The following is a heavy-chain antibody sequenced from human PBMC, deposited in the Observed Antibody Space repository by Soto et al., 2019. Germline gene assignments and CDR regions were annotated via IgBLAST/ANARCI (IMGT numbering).Heavy chain of an antibody. J-gene: IGHJ3*02. Sequence: SETLSLTCAVSGGSISSSNWWSWVRQPPGKGLEWIGEIYHSGSTNYNPSLKSRVTISVDKSKNQFSLKLSSVTAADTAVYYCAILIYYDSSGYPKDGAFEIWGQGTMVTVSS. D-gene: IGHD3-22*01. CDR3: AILIYYDSSGYPKDGAFEI. CDR2: IYHSGST. V-gene: IGHV4-4*02. CDR1: GGSISSSNW.